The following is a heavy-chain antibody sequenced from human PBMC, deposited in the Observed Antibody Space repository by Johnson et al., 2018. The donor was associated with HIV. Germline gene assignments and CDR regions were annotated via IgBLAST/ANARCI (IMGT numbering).Heavy chain of an antibody. J-gene: IGHJ3*02. Sequence: QVQLVESGGGLVQPGGSLRLSCAASGFTVSSNYMSWVRQAPGKGLEWVAVISSDGSNKYYAASVKGRFTSARDNSKNMLYLQMNNLRVEDTAVYYCAKDVGNYWPDAFDIWGQGTMVTVSS. D-gene: IGHD3-3*01. CDR2: ISSDGSNK. CDR3: AKDVGNYWPDAFDI. CDR1: GFTVSSNY. V-gene: IGHV3-30*18.